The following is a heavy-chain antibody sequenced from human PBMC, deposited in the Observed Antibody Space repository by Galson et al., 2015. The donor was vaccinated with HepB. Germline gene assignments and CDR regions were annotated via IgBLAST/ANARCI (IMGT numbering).Heavy chain of an antibody. Sequence: SVKVSCKASGYTFTSYGISWVRQAPGQGLEWMGWISAYNGNTNYAQKLQGRVTMTTDTSTSTAYMELRSLRSDDTAVYYCARDVYRYDYVWGSYRPQHDVLFDYWGQGTLVTVSS. CDR1: GYTFTSYG. CDR3: ARDVYRYDYVWGSYRPQHDVLFDY. D-gene: IGHD3-16*02. J-gene: IGHJ4*02. V-gene: IGHV1-18*04. CDR2: ISAYNGNT.